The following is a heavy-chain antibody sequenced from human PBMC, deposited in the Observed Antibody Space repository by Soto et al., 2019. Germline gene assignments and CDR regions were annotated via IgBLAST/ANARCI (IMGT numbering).Heavy chain of an antibody. CDR1: GGSISSGDYY. CDR2: IYYSGST. V-gene: IGHV4-31*03. Sequence: QVQLQESGPGLVKPSQTLSLTCTVSGGSISSGDYYWSWIRQHPGKGLEWIGYIYYSGSTYYNPALTTRVTISVATSKTQFSLKLSSVTAAATAVYYCARWWSGSRQGFDPWGQGTLVTVSS. CDR3: ARWWSGSRQGFDP. J-gene: IGHJ5*02. D-gene: IGHD3-3*01.